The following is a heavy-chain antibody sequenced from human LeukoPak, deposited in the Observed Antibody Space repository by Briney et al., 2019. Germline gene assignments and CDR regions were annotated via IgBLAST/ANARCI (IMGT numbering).Heavy chain of an antibody. V-gene: IGHV3-53*01. J-gene: IGHJ5*02. CDR1: GFTVTSNY. D-gene: IGHD1-1*01. CDR2: ISSGGNT. CDR3: ARRESATGRFDP. Sequence: PGGSLRLSCAASGFTVTSNYITWVRQAPGKGLEWVSVISSGGNTYYADSVKGRFTVSRDNSKNTLYLQMSSLRADDMAVYYCARRESATGRFDPWGQGTLVTVSS.